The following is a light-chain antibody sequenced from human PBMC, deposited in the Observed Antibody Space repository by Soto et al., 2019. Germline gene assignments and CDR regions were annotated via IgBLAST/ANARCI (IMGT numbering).Light chain of an antibody. CDR1: SSNIGAGYD. CDR3: AAWDDSLSGLV. CDR2: RTN. V-gene: IGLV1-47*01. Sequence: QSVLTQPPSVSGAPGQRVTISCTGSSSNIGAGYDVHWYQQLPGTAPKLLIYRTNQRPSGVPDRFSASKSGTSASLAISGLRSEDEAAYYCAAWDDSLSGLVFGTGTKLTVL. J-gene: IGLJ1*01.